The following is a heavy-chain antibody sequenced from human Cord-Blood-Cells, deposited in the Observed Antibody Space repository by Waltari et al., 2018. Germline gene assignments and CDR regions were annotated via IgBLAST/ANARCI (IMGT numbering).Heavy chain of an antibody. CDR3: AREQRIVVVPAALAWFDP. V-gene: IGHV1-2*02. CDR2: INPNSGGT. D-gene: IGHD2-2*01. CDR1: GYTFTGYY. Sequence: QVQLVQSGAEVKKPGASVKVSCKASGYTFTGYYMHWVRQAPGQGLEWMGWINPNSGGTNYAQKFQGRVTMTRDTSISTAYMELSRLRSDDTAVYYCAREQRIVVVPAALAWFDPWGQGTLVTVSS. J-gene: IGHJ5*02.